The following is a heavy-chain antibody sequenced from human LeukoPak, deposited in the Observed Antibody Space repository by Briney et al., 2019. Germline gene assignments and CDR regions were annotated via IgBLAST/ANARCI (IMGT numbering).Heavy chain of an antibody. Sequence: GGSLRLSCAASGFTFSSYWMHWVRQAPGKGLVWVSRINSDGSSTSYADSVKGRFTISRDNAKNSLYLQMNSLRAEDTAVYYCARSYDSSGYYSYYYYYGMDVWGQGTTVTVSS. CDR1: GFTFSSYW. CDR2: INSDGSST. V-gene: IGHV3-74*01. J-gene: IGHJ6*02. D-gene: IGHD3-22*01. CDR3: ARSYDSSGYYSYYYYYGMDV.